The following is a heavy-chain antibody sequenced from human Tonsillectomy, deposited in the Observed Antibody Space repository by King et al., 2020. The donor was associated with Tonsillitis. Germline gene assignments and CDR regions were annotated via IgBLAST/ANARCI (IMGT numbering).Heavy chain of an antibody. J-gene: IGHJ3*02. CDR1: GFTFSIYS. Sequence: GGGGGRAGGALRLSCAAAGFTFSIYSMNWVRQAPGKGLEWVSSISSSSTYIYYADSVKGRFTISRDNAKNSMDLQMNSLRAEDTAVYYCARDLTYYYDSSGYFDAFDIWGQGTMVTVSS. V-gene: IGHV3-21*01. CDR2: ISSSSTYI. D-gene: IGHD3-22*01. CDR3: ARDLTYYYDSSGYFDAFDI.